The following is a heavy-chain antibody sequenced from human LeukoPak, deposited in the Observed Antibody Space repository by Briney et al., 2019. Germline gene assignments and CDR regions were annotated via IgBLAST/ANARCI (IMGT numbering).Heavy chain of an antibody. D-gene: IGHD3-3*01. CDR1: GFTFSRYA. Sequence: GGSLRLSCSASGFTFSRYAMHWVRQAPGKGLEHVSVISSNGGSTYYADSVKGRFTISRDNSKNTLYLQMSSLRAEDTAVCYCVKAYYDFWSAYANWFDPWGQGTLVTVSS. V-gene: IGHV3-64D*09. CDR2: ISSNGGST. J-gene: IGHJ5*02. CDR3: VKAYYDFWSAYANWFDP.